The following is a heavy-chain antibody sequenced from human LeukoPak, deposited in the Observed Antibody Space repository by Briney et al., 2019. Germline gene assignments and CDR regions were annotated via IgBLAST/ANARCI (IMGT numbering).Heavy chain of an antibody. Sequence: SETLSLTCAVYGGSFSGYYWSWIRQPPGKGLEWIGEINHSGSTNYNPSLKSRVTISVDTSKNQFSLKLSSVTAADTAVYYCARWGLGYCSGGSCYSGKYFQHWGQGTLVTVSS. D-gene: IGHD2-15*01. J-gene: IGHJ1*01. CDR1: GGSFSGYY. CDR2: INHSGST. CDR3: ARWGLGYCSGGSCYSGKYFQH. V-gene: IGHV4-34*01.